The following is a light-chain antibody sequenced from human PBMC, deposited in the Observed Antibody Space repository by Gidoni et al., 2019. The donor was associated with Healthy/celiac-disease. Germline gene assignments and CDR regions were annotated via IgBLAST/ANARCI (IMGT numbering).Light chain of an antibody. CDR3: QQYYSIPYT. Sequence: DIVMTQSPDSLAVSLGERATINCKSSQSVLYSSNNKNYLAWYQQKPGQPPKLLIYCASTRESGVPDRFSGSGSGTDFTLTISGLQAEDVAVYYCQQYYSIPYTFGQGTKLEIK. CDR1: QSVLYSSNNKNY. V-gene: IGKV4-1*01. J-gene: IGKJ2*01. CDR2: CAS.